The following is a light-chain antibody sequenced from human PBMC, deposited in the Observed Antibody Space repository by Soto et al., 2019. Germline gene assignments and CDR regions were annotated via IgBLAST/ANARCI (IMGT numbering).Light chain of an antibody. J-gene: IGKJ1*01. CDR2: DVS. V-gene: IGKV3-11*01. CDR3: QQRSNWPPWT. Sequence: DIVLTQSPATLSLSPGDRATLSCRASETVNSYLTWYQQKPGQAPRLLIYDVSKRATGIPARFAGSGSGTDFTLTISSLEPEDFAVYYCQQRSNWPPWTFGQGTKVEI. CDR1: ETVNSY.